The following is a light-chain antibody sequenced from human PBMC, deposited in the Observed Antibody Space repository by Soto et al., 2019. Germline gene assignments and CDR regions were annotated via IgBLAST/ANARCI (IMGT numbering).Light chain of an antibody. J-gene: IGKJ1*01. CDR3: QQYGSSGT. CDR1: QSVSSK. CDR2: GAS. Sequence: EVVLPPSPVTLSLSPGERAALSCRASQSVSSKLAWCQQKPGQAPRLLIYGASNRATGIPDRFSGSGSGTDFTLTISRLEPEDFAVYYCQQYGSSGTFGQGTKVDIK. V-gene: IGKV3-20*01.